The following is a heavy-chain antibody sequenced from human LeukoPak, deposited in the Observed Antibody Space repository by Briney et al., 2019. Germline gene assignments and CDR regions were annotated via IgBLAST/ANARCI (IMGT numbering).Heavy chain of an antibody. Sequence: PGGSLRLSCAASGFTFSSYAMHWVRQAPGKGLEWVAVISYDGSNKYYADSVKGRFTISRDNSKNTLYLQMNSLRAEDTAVYYCARDDGDYVNAFDIWGQGTMVTVSS. J-gene: IGHJ3*02. CDR3: ARDDGDYVNAFDI. D-gene: IGHD4-17*01. CDR1: GFTFSSYA. V-gene: IGHV3-30-3*01. CDR2: ISYDGSNK.